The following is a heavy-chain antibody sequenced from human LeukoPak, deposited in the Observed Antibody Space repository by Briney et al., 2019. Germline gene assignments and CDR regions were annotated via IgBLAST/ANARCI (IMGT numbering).Heavy chain of an antibody. CDR2: IRYDGSNK. CDR1: GFIFSNYG. J-gene: IGHJ4*02. Sequence: GGSLRLSCTASGFIFSNYGMHWVRQAPGKGLEWVSFIRYDGSNKYYADSVKGRFTISRDNSKNTLYLQMNSLRAEDTAVYYCARVEEIYYGSGSYYYFDYWGQGTLVTVSS. V-gene: IGHV3-30*02. D-gene: IGHD3-10*01. CDR3: ARVEEIYYGSGSYYYFDY.